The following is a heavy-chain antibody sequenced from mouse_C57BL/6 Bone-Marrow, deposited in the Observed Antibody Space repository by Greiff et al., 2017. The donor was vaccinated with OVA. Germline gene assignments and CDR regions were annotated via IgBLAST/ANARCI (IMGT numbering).Heavy chain of an antibody. D-gene: IGHD4-1*01. V-gene: IGHV1-84*01. CDR1: GYTFTDSY. CDR3: ARGDWDYFDN. J-gene: IGHJ2*01. Sequence: LMESGPELVKPGASVKISCKASGYTFTDSYINWVKQRPGQGLEWIGWIYPGSGNTKYNEKFKGKATLTVDTSSSKAYMQLSSLTSEESAVYFCARGDWDYFDNWGQGTTLTVSS. CDR2: IYPGSGNT.